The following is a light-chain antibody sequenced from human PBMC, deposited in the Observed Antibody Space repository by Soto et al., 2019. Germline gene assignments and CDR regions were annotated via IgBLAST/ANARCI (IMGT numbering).Light chain of an antibody. Sequence: QAVVTQEPSFSVSPGGAVTLTCGLSSGSVSTSYYPSWYQQTPGQTPRTLIYDTNSLSSGVPDRFSGSIVGNKAALTITGAQADDESDYYCMLYMGGGVSIFGGGTKVTVL. CDR2: DTN. V-gene: IGLV8-61*01. CDR1: SGSVSTSYY. CDR3: MLYMGGGVSI. J-gene: IGLJ2*01.